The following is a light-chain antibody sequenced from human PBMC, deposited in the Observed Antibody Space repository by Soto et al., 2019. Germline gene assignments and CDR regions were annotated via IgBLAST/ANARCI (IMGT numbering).Light chain of an antibody. CDR1: MYNIGSNA. J-gene: IGLJ1*01. Sequence: QAVVSQPPSASGTPGQRVTISCSGSMYNIGSNAVNWYQQLPGTAPKLLIYSNNERPSGVPDRFSGSKSGTSAPLAISGLQSEDEADYYCAAWDDRLSGYVFGTGTKLTVL. CDR3: AAWDDRLSGYV. CDR2: SNN. V-gene: IGLV1-44*01.